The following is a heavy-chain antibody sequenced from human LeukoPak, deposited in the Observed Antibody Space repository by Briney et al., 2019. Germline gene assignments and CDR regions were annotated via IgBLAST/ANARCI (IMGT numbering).Heavy chain of an antibody. J-gene: IGHJ4*02. CDR3: AKGDKPVIAMVKFDY. D-gene: IGHD5-18*01. Sequence: WGSLRLSCAASGFTFSSYAMNWVGQAPGKGLEWVSGISGSGTNTYYADSVKGRFTISRDNSKNTLYMQMNSLRAEDTAVYYCAKGDKPVIAMVKFDYWGQGTLVTVSS. CDR1: GFTFSSYA. V-gene: IGHV3-23*01. CDR2: ISGSGTNT.